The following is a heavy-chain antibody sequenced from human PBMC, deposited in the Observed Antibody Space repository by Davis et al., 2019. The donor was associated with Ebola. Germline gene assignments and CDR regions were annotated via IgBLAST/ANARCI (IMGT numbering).Heavy chain of an antibody. CDR1: GFTFSSYW. Sequence: PGGSLRLSCAASGFTFSSYWMHWVRQAPGKGLVWVSRINSDGSSTSYADSVKGRFTISRDNAKNTLYLQMNSLRAEDTAVYYCAQAKYSSSSFDYWGQGTLVTVSS. CDR3: AQAKYSSSSFDY. V-gene: IGHV3-74*01. D-gene: IGHD6-6*01. J-gene: IGHJ4*02. CDR2: INSDGSST.